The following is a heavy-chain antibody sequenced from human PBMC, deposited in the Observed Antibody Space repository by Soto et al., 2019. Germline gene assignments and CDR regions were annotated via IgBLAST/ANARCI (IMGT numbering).Heavy chain of an antibody. J-gene: IGHJ4*02. Sequence: ASVRGSCKASGYGFINFQVLWVRPAPGQGLVWLGIINPSGGSTTYAQKFQGRVTMTRDTSTSTVYMQMNSPSAEDTAVYYCAKEGGRARGYNYGKTYFDYWGQGTRVTVSS. CDR3: AKEGGRARGYNYGKTYFDY. D-gene: IGHD5-18*01. CDR1: GYGFINFQ. CDR2: INPSGGST. V-gene: IGHV1-46*01.